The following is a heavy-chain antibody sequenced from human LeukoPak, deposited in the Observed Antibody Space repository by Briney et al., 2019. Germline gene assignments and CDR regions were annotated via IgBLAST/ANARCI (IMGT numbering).Heavy chain of an antibody. J-gene: IGHJ5*02. Sequence: GGSLRLSCAASGFTFSSYSMNWVRQAPGKGLEWVSSISSSSSYIYYADSVKGRFTISRDNAKDSLYLQMNSLRAEDTAVYYCARDKIAAAGGPRNWFDPWGQGTLVTVSS. CDR2: ISSSSSYI. CDR1: GFTFSSYS. D-gene: IGHD6-13*01. V-gene: IGHV3-21*01. CDR3: ARDKIAAAGGPRNWFDP.